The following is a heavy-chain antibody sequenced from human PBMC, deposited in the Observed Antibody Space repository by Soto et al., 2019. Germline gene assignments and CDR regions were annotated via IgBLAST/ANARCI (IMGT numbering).Heavy chain of an antibody. CDR3: ATSRRDYDFWSGYYRYYYGMDV. V-gene: IGHV1-24*01. CDR1: GYTLTELS. D-gene: IGHD3-3*01. CDR2: FDPEDGET. J-gene: IGHJ6*02. Sequence: ASVKVSCKVSGYTLTELSMHWVRQAPGKGLEWMGGFDPEDGETIYAQKFQGRVTMTEDTSTDTAYMELSSLRSEDTAVYYCATSRRDYDFWSGYYRYYYGMDVWGQGTTVTSP.